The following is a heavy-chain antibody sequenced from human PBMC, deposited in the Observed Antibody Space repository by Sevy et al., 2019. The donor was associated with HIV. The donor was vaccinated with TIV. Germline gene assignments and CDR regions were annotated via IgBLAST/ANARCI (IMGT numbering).Heavy chain of an antibody. D-gene: IGHD2-2*01. CDR2: INHSGST. CDR1: GGSFSGYY. V-gene: IGHV4-34*01. Sequence: SETLSLTCAVYGGSFSGYYWSWIRQPPGRGLEWIGEINHSGSTNYNPSLKSRVTISEDTSKNQFYLELSSVTAADTAVYYCARHCGSTSCSHAFDIWGQGTVVTVSS. J-gene: IGHJ3*02. CDR3: ARHCGSTSCSHAFDI.